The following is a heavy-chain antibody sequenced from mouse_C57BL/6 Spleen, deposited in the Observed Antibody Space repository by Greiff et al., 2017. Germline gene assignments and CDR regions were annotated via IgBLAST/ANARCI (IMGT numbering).Heavy chain of an antibody. J-gene: IGHJ2*01. CDR2: FYPGSGSI. Sequence: QVQLQQSGAELVKPGASVKLSCKASGYTFTEYTIHWVKQRSGQGLEWIGWFYPGSGSIKYNEKFKDKATLTADKSSSTVYMELSRLTSEDSAVXFCARHEERYYYGSSYFDYWGQGTTLTVSS. D-gene: IGHD1-1*01. CDR3: ARHEERYYYGSSYFDY. V-gene: IGHV1-62-2*01. CDR1: GYTFTEYT.